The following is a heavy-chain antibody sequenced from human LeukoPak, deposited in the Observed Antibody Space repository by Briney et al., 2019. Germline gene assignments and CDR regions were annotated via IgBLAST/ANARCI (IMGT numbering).Heavy chain of an antibody. V-gene: IGHV1-69*05. CDR1: GYTFTSYG. CDR2: IIPIFGTA. J-gene: IGHJ4*02. CDR3: ARGAFYDSSGYLGGNFDY. Sequence: SVKVSCKASGYTFTSYGISWVRQAPGQGLEWMGRIIPIFGTANYAQKFQGRVTITTDESTSTAYMELSSLRSEDTAVYYCARGAFYDSSGYLGGNFDYWGQGTLVTVSS. D-gene: IGHD3-22*01.